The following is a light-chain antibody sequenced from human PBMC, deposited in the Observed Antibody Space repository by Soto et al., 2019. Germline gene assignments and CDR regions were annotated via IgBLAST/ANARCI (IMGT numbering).Light chain of an antibody. V-gene: IGLV2-8*01. CDR2: DVN. CDR3: SSHAGGQNVV. CDR1: SSDVGGYNY. Sequence: QSVLTQPPSASGSPGQSVTISCTGTSSDVGGYNYVSWYQQHPGKAPKVMIYDVNKRPSGVPDRFSGSKSGNTASLTVSGLQAEDEADYYCSSHAGGQNVVFGGGTKLTVL. J-gene: IGLJ2*01.